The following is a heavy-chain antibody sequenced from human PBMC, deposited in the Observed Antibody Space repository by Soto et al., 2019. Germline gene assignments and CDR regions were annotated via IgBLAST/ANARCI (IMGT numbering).Heavy chain of an antibody. V-gene: IGHV3-33*01. Sequence: GGSLRLSCAASGFTFSSYGMHWVRQAPGKGLEWVTVIWYDGSNKYYADSVKGRFTISRDNSKNTLYLQMNSLRAEDTAVYYCASDRGPFNLNDCPHYYYGMDVWGQGTTVTVSS. CDR2: IWYDGSNK. CDR3: ASDRGPFNLNDCPHYYYGMDV. CDR1: GFTFSSYG. D-gene: IGHD1-20*01. J-gene: IGHJ6*02.